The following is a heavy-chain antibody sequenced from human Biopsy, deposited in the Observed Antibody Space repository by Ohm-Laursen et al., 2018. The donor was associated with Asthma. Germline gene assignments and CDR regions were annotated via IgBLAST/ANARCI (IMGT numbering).Heavy chain of an antibody. CDR1: GFSLTTTGVG. J-gene: IGHJ3*02. V-gene: IGHV2-5*02. CDR2: IYWDDDK. CDR3: AHRLCIGGACYDAFDI. Sequence: PTRTLTLTSTFSGFSLTTTGVGVAWIRQPPGKALEWLARIYWDDDKRYSSSLKSRLTITKDTSKNQVVLTMTNMDPVDKATYYCAHRLCIGGACYDAFDIWGQGTMVTVSS. D-gene: IGHD2-8*02.